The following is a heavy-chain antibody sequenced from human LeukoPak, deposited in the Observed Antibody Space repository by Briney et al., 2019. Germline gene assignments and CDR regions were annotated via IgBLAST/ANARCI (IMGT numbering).Heavy chain of an antibody. V-gene: IGHV3-23*01. Sequence: GGSLRLSCAASGLTFSSYAMSWVRQAPGKGLEWVSAISGSGGSTYCADSVKGRFTISRDNSKNTLYLQMNSLRAEDTAVYYCAKAVAGSSFDYWGQGTLVTVSS. CDR1: GLTFSSYA. CDR3: AKAVAGSSFDY. D-gene: IGHD6-19*01. CDR2: ISGSGGST. J-gene: IGHJ4*02.